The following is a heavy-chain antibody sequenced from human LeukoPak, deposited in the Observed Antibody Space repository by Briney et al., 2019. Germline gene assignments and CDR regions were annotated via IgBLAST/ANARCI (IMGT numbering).Heavy chain of an antibody. CDR3: ARDRDYGSGSYYLPRIDY. J-gene: IGHJ4*02. V-gene: IGHV1-18*04. D-gene: IGHD3-10*01. Sequence: GASVKVSCKASGYTFTSYGISWVRQAPGQGLEWMGWISAYNGNTNYAQKLQGRVTMTTDTSTSTAYMELRSLRYDDTAVYYCARDRDYGSGSYYLPRIDYWGQGTLVTVSS. CDR1: GYTFTSYG. CDR2: ISAYNGNT.